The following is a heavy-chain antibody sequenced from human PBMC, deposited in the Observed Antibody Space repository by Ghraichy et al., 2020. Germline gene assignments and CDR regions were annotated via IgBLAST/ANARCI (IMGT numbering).Heavy chain of an antibody. V-gene: IGHV3-23*01. CDR2: IRASGGST. D-gene: IGHD1-1*01. Sequence: GGSLRLSCAASGLAFSTYDMTWVRQAPGKGLEWVSTIRASGGSTYYADSVKGRLTISRDDSKNTLYLQMNSLRAEDTAIYYCATPYNWYDLQYFDYWGQGTLVTVSS. CDR3: ATPYNWYDLQYFDY. CDR1: GLAFSTYD. J-gene: IGHJ4*02.